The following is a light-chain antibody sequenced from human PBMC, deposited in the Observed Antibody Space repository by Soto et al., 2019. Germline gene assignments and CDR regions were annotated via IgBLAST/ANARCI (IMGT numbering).Light chain of an antibody. J-gene: IGKJ1*01. Sequence: IQITQSPSTLCASVGDRVTITCRASQSIRNWLAWYQQQPGKAPKLLIYDASSLESGVPSRFSGSGSVTEFTLTISSLQPADFETYYRQQYNTYWTLGQGTKVDIK. CDR3: QQYNTYWT. V-gene: IGKV1-5*01. CDR2: DAS. CDR1: QSIRNW.